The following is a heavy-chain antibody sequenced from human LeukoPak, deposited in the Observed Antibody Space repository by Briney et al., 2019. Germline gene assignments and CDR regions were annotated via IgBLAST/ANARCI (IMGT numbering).Heavy chain of an antibody. Sequence: ASVKVSCKASGYTFTSYGISWVRQAPGQGLEWMGWISAYNGNTNYAQKFQGRVTITADKSTSTAYMELSSLRSEDTAVYYCAREMVEMATPDAFDIWGQGTMVTVSS. V-gene: IGHV1-18*01. D-gene: IGHD5-24*01. CDR1: GYTFTSYG. CDR3: AREMVEMATPDAFDI. CDR2: ISAYNGNT. J-gene: IGHJ3*02.